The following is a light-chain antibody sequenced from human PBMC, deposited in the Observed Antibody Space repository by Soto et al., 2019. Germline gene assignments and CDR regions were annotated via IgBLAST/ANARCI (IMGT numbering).Light chain of an antibody. V-gene: IGLV1-47*01. Sequence: QSVLTQPPSASGTPGQRVTISCSGSSSNIGSNFVYWYQQFPGTAPKLLIYRNNQRPSGVPDRFSGSKSGTSASLDISGLPSEDEADYYCAAWDDSLSGWVFGGGTKLPVL. CDR3: AAWDDSLSGWV. CDR1: SSNIGSNF. J-gene: IGLJ3*02. CDR2: RNN.